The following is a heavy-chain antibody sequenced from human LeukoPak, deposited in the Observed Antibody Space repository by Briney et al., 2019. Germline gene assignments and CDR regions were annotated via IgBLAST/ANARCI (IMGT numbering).Heavy chain of an antibody. CDR1: GFTFSSYA. Sequence: GGSLRPSCAASGFTFSSYAMNWVRQAPGKGLEWVSAITGSGGRTYYADSVKGRFTISRDNSKNTLYLQMNSLRAEDTALYYCARGSGSSWYFYFDYWGQGTLVTVSS. D-gene: IGHD6-13*01. J-gene: IGHJ4*02. CDR2: ITGSGGRT. CDR3: ARGSGSSWYFYFDY. V-gene: IGHV3-23*01.